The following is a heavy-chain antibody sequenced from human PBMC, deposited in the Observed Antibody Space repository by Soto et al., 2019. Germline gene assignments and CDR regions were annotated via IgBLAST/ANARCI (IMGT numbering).Heavy chain of an antibody. CDR2: IEYDGSDT. J-gene: IGHJ4*02. D-gene: IGHD1-7*01. CDR3: VRDSPTVLELFDF. V-gene: IGHV3-74*01. CDR1: GFTFTSYW. Sequence: PGGSLRLSCAASGFTFTSYWMHWVRQAPGKGLVWVSRIEYDGSDTNYADSVKGRFTVSRDNAKNTLYLQMNSLRAEDTAVYYCVRDSPTVLELFDFWGQGTLVTVSS.